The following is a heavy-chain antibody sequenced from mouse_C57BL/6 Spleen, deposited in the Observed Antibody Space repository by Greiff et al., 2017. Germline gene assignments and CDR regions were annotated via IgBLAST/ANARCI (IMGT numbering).Heavy chain of an antibody. Sequence: QVQLQQSGAELVRPGTSVKVSCKASGYAFTNYLIEWVKQRPGQGLEWIGLINPGSGGTNYNEKFKGKATLTADKSSSTAYMQLSSLTSEDSAVYYCARNYGSSDWYFEVWGTGTTVTVSS. J-gene: IGHJ1*03. CDR2: INPGSGGT. V-gene: IGHV1-54*01. CDR3: ARNYGSSDWYFEV. CDR1: GYAFTNYL. D-gene: IGHD1-1*01.